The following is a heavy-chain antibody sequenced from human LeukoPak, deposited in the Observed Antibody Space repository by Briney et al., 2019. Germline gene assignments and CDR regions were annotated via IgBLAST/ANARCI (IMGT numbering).Heavy chain of an antibody. CDR2: IKPDGSEK. D-gene: IGHD2-2*02. J-gene: IGHJ3*02. Sequence: GGSLRLSCAASEFSFSTYWMSWVRQAPGKGLEWVANIKPDGSEKYYVDSVKGRFTISRDNAENSLYLQMNSLRAEDTAVYYCARPGTGYCSSAACYTGAFDIWGQGTMVTVCS. V-gene: IGHV3-7*01. CDR1: EFSFSTYW. CDR3: ARPGTGYCSSAACYTGAFDI.